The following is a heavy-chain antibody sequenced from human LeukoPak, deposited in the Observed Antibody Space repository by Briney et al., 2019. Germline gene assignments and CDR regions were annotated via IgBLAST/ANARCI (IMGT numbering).Heavy chain of an antibody. CDR2: ISGGGDTI. J-gene: IGHJ4*02. CDR1: GFIFSSYS. V-gene: IGHV3-48*04. D-gene: IGHD6-19*01. CDR3: VRDSSSLFDY. Sequence: GSLRLSCGASGFIFSSYSMNWVRQVPGKGLEWVSYISGGGDTIYYADSVKGRFTISRDNAKNSLYLQMNSLRAEDTAVYYCVRDSSSLFDYWGQGTLVIVSS.